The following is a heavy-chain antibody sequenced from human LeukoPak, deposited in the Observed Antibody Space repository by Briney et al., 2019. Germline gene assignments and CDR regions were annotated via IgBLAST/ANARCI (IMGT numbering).Heavy chain of an antibody. D-gene: IGHD3-22*01. V-gene: IGHV3-48*03. CDR2: IAGSDTTT. J-gene: IGHJ4*02. Sequence: GGSLRLSCAASGFAFSAYEMNWVRQAPGKGLEWVSYIAGSDTTTYYADSVRGRFTISRDNAKSSLYLQMDSLRAEDTALYYCTTLGYHLDSWGQGTLVTVSS. CDR3: TTLGYHLDS. CDR1: GFAFSAYE.